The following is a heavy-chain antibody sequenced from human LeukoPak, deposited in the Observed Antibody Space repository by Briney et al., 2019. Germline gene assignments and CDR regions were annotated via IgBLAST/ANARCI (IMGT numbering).Heavy chain of an antibody. V-gene: IGHV1-2*02. CDR1: GYTFTDYH. J-gene: IGHJ4*02. CDR3: ARGTHIVVVPAAIVYFDY. Sequence: ASVKVSCKASGYTFTDYHIHWVRQAPGQGLEWMGWINPNSGGTNYAQKFQGRVTMTRDTSISTAYMELSRLRSDDTAVYYCARGTHIVVVPAAIVYFDYWGQGTLVTVSS. D-gene: IGHD2-2*02. CDR2: INPNSGGT.